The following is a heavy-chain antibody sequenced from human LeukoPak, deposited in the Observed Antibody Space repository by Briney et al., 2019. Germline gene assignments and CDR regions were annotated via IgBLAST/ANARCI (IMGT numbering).Heavy chain of an antibody. J-gene: IGHJ6*02. CDR3: AKHMRATNTYSFFGLDV. V-gene: IGHV3-20*04. D-gene: IGHD1-26*01. CDR2: INWNGGGT. CDR1: GFTFKDYG. Sequence: PGGSLRLACAATGFTFKDYGMHWVRQPPGKGLEWGSSINWNGGGTDYADSVKGRLTISRDNANTSLYLQLSSLRPEDTALYYCAKHMRATNTYSFFGLDVWGQRTTVTVSS.